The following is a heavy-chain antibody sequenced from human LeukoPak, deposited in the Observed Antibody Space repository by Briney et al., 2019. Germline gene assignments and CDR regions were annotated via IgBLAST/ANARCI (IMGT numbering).Heavy chain of an antibody. CDR1: GFTFSNYG. V-gene: IGHV3-30*02. CDR3: AKDSGSANAFDI. J-gene: IGHJ3*02. D-gene: IGHD3-10*01. Sequence: GGSLRLSCIASGFTFSNYGMCWVRQAPGKGLEWVAFIRYDGTSKYYADSVKGRFTISRDNSKNTKNTLYLQMDSLRAEDTAMYYCAKDSGSANAFDIWGQGTMVTVSS. CDR2: IRYDGTSK.